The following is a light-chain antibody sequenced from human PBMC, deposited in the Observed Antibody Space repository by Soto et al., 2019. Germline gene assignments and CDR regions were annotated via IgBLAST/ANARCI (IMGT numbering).Light chain of an antibody. Sequence: HSSLNQPPSASGSPGQSVTISCTGTKNDIGVYDFVSWYQHHPGKAPRLIIYEVVQRPSGVPVRFSASKSYTSASLAISGLQSEDEADYYCATWDDGVFVFGIGTKVTVL. V-gene: IGLV2-8*01. CDR3: ATWDDGVFV. CDR1: KNDIGVYDF. J-gene: IGLJ1*01. CDR2: EVV.